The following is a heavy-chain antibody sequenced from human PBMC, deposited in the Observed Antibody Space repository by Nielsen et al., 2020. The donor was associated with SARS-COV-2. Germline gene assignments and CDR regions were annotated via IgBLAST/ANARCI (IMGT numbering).Heavy chain of an antibody. CDR3: ARDYYGSGSYQYYYYYGMDV. Sequence: SETLSLTCAVSGGSISSGGYSWSWIRQPPGKGLEWIGYICHSGSTYYNPSLKSRVTISVDTSKNQFSLKLSSVTAADTAVYYCARDYYGSGSYQYYYYYGMDVWGQGTTVTVSS. CDR2: ICHSGST. V-gene: IGHV4-30-2*01. D-gene: IGHD3-10*01. CDR1: GGSISSGGYS. J-gene: IGHJ6*02.